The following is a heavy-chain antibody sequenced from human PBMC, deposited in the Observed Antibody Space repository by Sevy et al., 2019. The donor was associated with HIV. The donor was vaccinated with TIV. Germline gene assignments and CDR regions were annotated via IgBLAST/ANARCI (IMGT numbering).Heavy chain of an antibody. J-gene: IGHJ4*02. D-gene: IGHD3-22*01. CDR3: ASLYDSSGYHPLY. CDR2: ISYDGSNK. CDR1: GFTFSSYA. Sequence: GGSLRLSCAASGFTFSSYAMHWVRQAPGKGLEWVAVISYDGSNKYYADSVKGRFTISRDNSKNTLYLQMNSLRAEDTAVYYCASLYDSSGYHPLYWGQGTLVTVSS. V-gene: IGHV3-30*04.